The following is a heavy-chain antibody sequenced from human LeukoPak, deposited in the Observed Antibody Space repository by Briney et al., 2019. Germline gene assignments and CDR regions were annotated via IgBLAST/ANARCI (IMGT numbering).Heavy chain of an antibody. CDR1: GFTFSTYA. Sequence: PGGSLSLSCSASGFTFSTYAMHWVRQAPGKGLEWVAVISYDGVKEYYADSVKGRFTISKDNSKDTLYLQMNSLKLEDTAIYYCPREGLPSDFHGSASYPLDFWGQGSLVTVSS. V-gene: IGHV3-30*04. D-gene: IGHD3-10*01. J-gene: IGHJ4*02. CDR2: ISYDGVKE. CDR3: PREGLPSDFHGSASYPLDF.